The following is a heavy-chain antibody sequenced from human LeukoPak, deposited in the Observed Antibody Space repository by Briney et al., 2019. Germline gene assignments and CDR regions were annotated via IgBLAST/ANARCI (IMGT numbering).Heavy chain of an antibody. Sequence: PSETLSLTCTVSGGSISSSSYYWGRIRQPTGKGLEWIGSIYYSGSTYYNPSLKSRDTISVDTSKNQFSLKLSSVTAADTAVYYCARLPRWDIVVVPAAIVDYWGQGTLVIVSS. V-gene: IGHV4-39*01. CDR3: ARLPRWDIVVVPAAIVDY. CDR1: GGSISSSSYY. CDR2: IYYSGST. J-gene: IGHJ4*02. D-gene: IGHD2-2*02.